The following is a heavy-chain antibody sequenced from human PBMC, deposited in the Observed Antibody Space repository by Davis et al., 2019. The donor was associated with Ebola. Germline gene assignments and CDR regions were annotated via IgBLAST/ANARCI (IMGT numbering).Heavy chain of an antibody. CDR1: GGSFSSHP. J-gene: IGHJ4*02. CDR2: IIPIFDTP. V-gene: IGHV1-69*13. Sequence: SVKVFCKTSGGSFSSHPISWVRQAPRQGLEWMGGIIPIFDTPHYAQKFQGRITITADASTSTAYMELSSLRSEDTATYFCARDLDGGNYYFDYWGPGTPVTVSS. D-gene: IGHD3/OR15-3a*01. CDR3: ARDLDGGNYYFDY.